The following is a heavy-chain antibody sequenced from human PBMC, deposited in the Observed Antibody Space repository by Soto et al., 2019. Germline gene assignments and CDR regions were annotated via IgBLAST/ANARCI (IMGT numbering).Heavy chain of an antibody. J-gene: IGHJ2*01. CDR1: GGSISSGGYY. Sequence: QVQLQESGPGLVKPSQTLSLTCTVSGGSISSGGYYWSWIRQDPGKGLEWIGYIYYSGSTYYNPSLKSRVTISVDTSKNQFSLKLSSVTAADTAVYYCASTSTDANWYFDLWGRGTLVTVSS. V-gene: IGHV4-31*03. CDR2: IYYSGST. CDR3: ASTSTDANWYFDL.